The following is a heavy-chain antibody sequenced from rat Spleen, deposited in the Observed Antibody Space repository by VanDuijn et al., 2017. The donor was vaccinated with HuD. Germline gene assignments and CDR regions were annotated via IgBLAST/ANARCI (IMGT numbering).Heavy chain of an antibody. V-gene: IGHV3-3*01. J-gene: IGHJ3*01. Sequence: EVQLQESGPGLVKPSQSLSLTCSVTGYSITRSYRWSWIRKFPGNKLEWMGYINNAGSTNYNPSLTSRISISRGTSENQFFLQVNSVTTEDTATYYCARGPGVFAYWGQGTLVTVSS. CDR3: ARGPGVFAY. D-gene: IGHD4-4*01. CDR2: INNAGST. CDR1: GYSITRSYR.